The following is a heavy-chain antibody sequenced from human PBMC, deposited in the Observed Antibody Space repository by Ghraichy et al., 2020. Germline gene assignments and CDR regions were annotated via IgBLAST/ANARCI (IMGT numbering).Heavy chain of an antibody. J-gene: IGHJ3*01. D-gene: IGHD5-24*01. CDR2: ISGHSGYN. Sequence: GESLNISCAGSGFILSEYSMHWVRHVPGKGLEWVSSISGHSGYNYYADSVRGRFTSYRDNARNSLFLEMNSLRAEDTAIYHCARARDAYNWPPDGFHVWGQGAKVIVSS. CDR3: ARARDAYNWPPDGFHV. CDR1: GFILSEYS. V-gene: IGHV3-21*01.